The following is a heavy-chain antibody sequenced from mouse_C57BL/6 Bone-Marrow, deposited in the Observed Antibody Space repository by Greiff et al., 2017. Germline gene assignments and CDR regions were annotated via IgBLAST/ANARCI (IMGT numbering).Heavy chain of an antibody. J-gene: IGHJ4*01. Sequence: EVKLVESGGGLVKPGGSLKLSCAASGFTFSDYGMHWVRQAPEKGLEWVAYISSGSGTIYYADTVKGRFTISRDNAKNTLFLQMTSLRSEDTAMYYCATLSHYYAMDYWGQGTSVTVSS. CDR1: GFTFSDYG. D-gene: IGHD2-3*01. CDR3: ATLSHYYAMDY. V-gene: IGHV5-17*01. CDR2: ISSGSGTI.